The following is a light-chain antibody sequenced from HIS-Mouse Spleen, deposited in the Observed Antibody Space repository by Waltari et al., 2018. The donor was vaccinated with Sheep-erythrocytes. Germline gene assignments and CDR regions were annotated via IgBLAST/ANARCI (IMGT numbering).Light chain of an antibody. Sequence: QSALTQPRPVSGSPGQSVTISCPGTSSYVGGYNYVPWYQQHPGKAPKPMIYDVSKRPSGVPDRFSGSKSGNTASLTISGLQAEDEADYYCCSYAGSYNHVFATGTKVTVL. CDR2: DVS. V-gene: IGLV2-11*01. J-gene: IGLJ1*01. CDR3: CSYAGSYNHV. CDR1: SSYVGGYNY.